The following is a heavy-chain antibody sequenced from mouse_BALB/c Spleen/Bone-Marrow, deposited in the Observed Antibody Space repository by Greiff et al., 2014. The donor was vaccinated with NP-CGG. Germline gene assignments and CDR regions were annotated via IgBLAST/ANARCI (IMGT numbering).Heavy chain of an antibody. CDR1: GFSLTNYG. J-gene: IGHJ4*01. V-gene: IGHV2-9*02. CDR2: IWADGST. CDR3: ARITTATGAMDY. D-gene: IGHD1-2*01. Sequence: VQLVKSGPGLVAPSQSLSITCTVSGFSLTNYGVHWVRQPPGKGLEWLGVIWADGSTNYNSALMSRLSISKDNSKSQVFFKMNSLQTDDTAMYYCARITTATGAMDYWGQGTSVTVSS.